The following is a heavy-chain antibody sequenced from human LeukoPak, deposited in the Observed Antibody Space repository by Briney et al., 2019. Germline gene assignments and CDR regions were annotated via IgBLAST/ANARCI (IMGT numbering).Heavy chain of an antibody. CDR2: VNSYSGGT. CDR1: GYTFTDHF. J-gene: IGHJ3*01. V-gene: IGHV1-2*02. Sequence: GASVKVSCKASGYTFTDHFLHWVRQAPGQGLQWMGWVNSYSGGTSYGPSFRGRVTMTREKSISTVYMELSGPTSDDTAVYFCARARKLADDAFDVWGQGSMVTVSS. CDR3: ARARKLADDAFDV.